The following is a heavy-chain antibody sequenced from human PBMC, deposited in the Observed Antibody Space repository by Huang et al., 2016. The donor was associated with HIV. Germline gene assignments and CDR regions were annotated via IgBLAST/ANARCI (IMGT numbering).Heavy chain of an antibody. CDR3: VIMDDYFDY. J-gene: IGHJ4*02. D-gene: IGHD2-8*01. CDR2: IGGNSGDI. Sequence: VQLVESGGGLVQPGWSLGLSCAAFGFAFSQYAVHWVRQAPGKGLEWGSGIGGNSGDIAYAASVRGRFVISRDNAKKSLYLKMNGLRLEDTALYFCVIMDDYFDYWGQGVLVGVSS. V-gene: IGHV3-9*01. CDR1: GFAFSQYA.